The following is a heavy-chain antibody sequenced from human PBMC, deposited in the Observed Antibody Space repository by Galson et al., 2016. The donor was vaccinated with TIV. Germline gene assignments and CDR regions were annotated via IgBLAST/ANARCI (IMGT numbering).Heavy chain of an antibody. Sequence: SVKVSCKVSGDSLSDLSMHWVRQAPGKGLEWMGGFDPEAGRTIYAQKFHGRVTVTEGTATDTAYMEVNNLRSDDTAVYYCATVAWFPGLSLDNWGQGTLVTVSS. CDR2: FDPEAGRT. V-gene: IGHV1-24*01. J-gene: IGHJ4*02. D-gene: IGHD2/OR15-2a*01. CDR3: ATVAWFPGLSLDN. CDR1: GDSLSDLS.